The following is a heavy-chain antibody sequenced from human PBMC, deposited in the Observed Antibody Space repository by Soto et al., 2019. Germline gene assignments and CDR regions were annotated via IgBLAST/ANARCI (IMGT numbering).Heavy chain of an antibody. J-gene: IGHJ3*02. CDR3: ARCIAVACTGIDAFDI. Sequence: QVQLVQSGAEVKKPGASVKVSCKASGYTFTGYYMHWVRQAPGQGLEWMGWINPNSGGTNYAQKFQGWVTMTRDTAISTAYMELSRLRSDDTAVYYCARCIAVACTGIDAFDIWGQGTMVTVSS. D-gene: IGHD6-19*01. CDR1: GYTFTGYY. V-gene: IGHV1-2*04. CDR2: INPNSGGT.